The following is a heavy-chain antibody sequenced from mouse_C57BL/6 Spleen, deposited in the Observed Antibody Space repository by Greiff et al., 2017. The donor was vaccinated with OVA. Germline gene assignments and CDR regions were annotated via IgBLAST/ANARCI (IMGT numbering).Heavy chain of an antibody. D-gene: IGHD2-5*01. Sequence: VQLQQSGTVLARPGASVKMSCKTSGYTFTSYWMHWVKQRPGQGLEWIGAIYPGNSDTSYNQKFKGKAKLTAVTSASTAYMELSSLTNEDSAVYYCTRGDSKDWYFDVWGTGTTVTVSS. V-gene: IGHV1-5*01. CDR1: GYTFTSYW. CDR3: TRGDSKDWYFDV. CDR2: IYPGNSDT. J-gene: IGHJ1*03.